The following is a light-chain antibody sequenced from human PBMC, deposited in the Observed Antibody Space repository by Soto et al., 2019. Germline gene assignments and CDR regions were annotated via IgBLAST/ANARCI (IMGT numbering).Light chain of an antibody. J-gene: IGKJ4*01. CDR1: QNINSG. Sequence: DIQMTQSPSTLSAFVGDRVTITCRASQNINSGLAWYQQKPGKAPNLLIYKASNLESGAPSRFSGSGSGTEFTLTISSLQPDDFATYYCQQYHRSPVTFGGGTKVEIK. CDR2: KAS. CDR3: QQYHRSPVT. V-gene: IGKV1-5*03.